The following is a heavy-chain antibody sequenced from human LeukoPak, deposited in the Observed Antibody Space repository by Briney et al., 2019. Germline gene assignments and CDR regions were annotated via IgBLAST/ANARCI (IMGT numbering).Heavy chain of an antibody. D-gene: IGHD3-3*01. Sequence: GGSLRLSCAASGFTFANYWMSWVRQAPGKGLEWVSVIYSGGSTYYAGSVKGRFTISRDNSKNTLYLQMNSLRAEDTAVYYCAREAGVAHLHFDYWGQGTLVTVSS. CDR1: GFTFANYW. J-gene: IGHJ4*02. CDR2: IYSGGST. V-gene: IGHV3-53*01. CDR3: AREAGVAHLHFDY.